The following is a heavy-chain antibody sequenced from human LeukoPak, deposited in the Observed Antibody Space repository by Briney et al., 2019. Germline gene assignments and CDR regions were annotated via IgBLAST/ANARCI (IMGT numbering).Heavy chain of an antibody. J-gene: IGHJ4*02. CDR2: IYYSGST. D-gene: IGHD2-15*01. Sequence: PSETLSLTCTVSGGSISSYYWSWIRQPPGKGLEWIGYIYYSGSTNYNPSLKSRVTISVDTSKNQFSPKLSSVTAADTAVYYCARVDAVVAATVWGQGTLVTVSS. V-gene: IGHV4-59*01. CDR3: ARVDAVVAATV. CDR1: GGSISSYY.